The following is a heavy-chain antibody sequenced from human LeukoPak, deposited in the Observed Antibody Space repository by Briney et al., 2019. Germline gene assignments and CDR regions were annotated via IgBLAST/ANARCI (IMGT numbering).Heavy chain of an antibody. D-gene: IGHD3-10*01. Sequence: GESLKISCRGFGYTFNAYWITWVRQMPGKGLDWVGRIDPSGSYTNYSPSFQGHVTISADKSISTAYLQWSSPKPSDTAIYYCARRENFAELSPDYWGQGTLVTVSS. CDR2: IDPSGSYT. CDR3: ARRENFAELSPDY. J-gene: IGHJ4*02. V-gene: IGHV5-10-1*01. CDR1: GYTFNAYW.